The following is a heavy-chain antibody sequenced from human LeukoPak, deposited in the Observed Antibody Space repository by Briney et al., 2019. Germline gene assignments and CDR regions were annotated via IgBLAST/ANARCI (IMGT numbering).Heavy chain of an antibody. V-gene: IGHV1-69*06. D-gene: IGHD6-6*01. J-gene: IGHJ5*02. CDR1: GYTFNNYG. Sequence: ASVKVSCKASGYTFNNYGISWVRQAPGQGLEWMGGIIPIFGTANYAQKFQGRVTITADKSTSTAYMELSSLRSEDTAVYYCARGSSSSSPPEDWFDPWGQGTLVTVSS. CDR2: IIPIFGTA. CDR3: ARGSSSSSPPEDWFDP.